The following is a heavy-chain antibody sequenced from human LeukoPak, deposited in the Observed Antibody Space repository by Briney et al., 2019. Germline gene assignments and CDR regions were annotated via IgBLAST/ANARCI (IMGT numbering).Heavy chain of an antibody. Sequence: SETLSLTCAVYGGSFSGYYWSWIRQPPGKGLEWIGYIYYSGSTNYNPSLKSRVTISVDTSKNQFSLKLSSVTAADTAVYYCARVRSGSYFDAFDIWGQGTMVTVSS. D-gene: IGHD1-26*01. J-gene: IGHJ3*02. CDR1: GGSFSGYY. CDR3: ARVRSGSYFDAFDI. CDR2: IYYSGST. V-gene: IGHV4-59*01.